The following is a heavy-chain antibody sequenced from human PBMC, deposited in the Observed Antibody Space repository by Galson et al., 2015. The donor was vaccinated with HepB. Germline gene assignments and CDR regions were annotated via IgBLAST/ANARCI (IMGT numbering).Heavy chain of an antibody. CDR3: ARARGLLIYDGSGTCGY. Sequence: SVKVSCKASGYTFTGYYIHWVRQAPGQGLEWMGWLNPHSGDTSYAQKFQGRVTMTRDTSIRTTFMELRSLKSDDTAVYYCARARGLLIYDGSGTCGYWGQGTLVTVSS. V-gene: IGHV1-2*02. CDR1: GYTFTGYY. CDR2: LNPHSGDT. J-gene: IGHJ4*02. D-gene: IGHD3-10*01.